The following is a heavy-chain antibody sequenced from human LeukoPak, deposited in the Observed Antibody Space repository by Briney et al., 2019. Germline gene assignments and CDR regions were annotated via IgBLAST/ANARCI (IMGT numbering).Heavy chain of an antibody. D-gene: IGHD2-15*01. CDR2: ISSFGTK. V-gene: IGHV3-23*01. CDR1: GFTFTSYA. J-gene: IGHJ3*02. CDR3: ARKGVLHAFDI. Sequence: GGSLRLSCAASGFTFTSYAMSWVRQAPGKGLGWVSAISSFGTKYYADTVKGRFSISRDNSKNTPSLQMNSLRAKDRPVFYCARKGVLHAFDIWGQGTMVTVSS.